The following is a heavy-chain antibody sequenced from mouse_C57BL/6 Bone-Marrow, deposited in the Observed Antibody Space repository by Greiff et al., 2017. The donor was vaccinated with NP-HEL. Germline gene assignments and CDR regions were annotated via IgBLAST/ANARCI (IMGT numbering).Heavy chain of an antibody. V-gene: IGHV10-1*01. CDR3: ERESYNGGYLDY. CDR1: GFSFNTYA. J-gene: IGHJ2*01. Sequence: EVKLVESGGGSVQPKGSLKLSCAASGFSFNTYAMDWIRQAPGKGLEWIASLRSNSNNYATYYADSLKDRFTISRDYSESMLYLQLYNLTTEDTATDDCERESYNGGYLDYWGQGTTLTVSS. D-gene: IGHD2-3*01. CDR2: LRSNSNNYAT.